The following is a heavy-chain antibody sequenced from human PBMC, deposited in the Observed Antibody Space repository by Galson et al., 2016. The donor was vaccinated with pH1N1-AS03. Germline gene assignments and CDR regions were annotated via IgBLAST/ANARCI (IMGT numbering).Heavy chain of an antibody. J-gene: IGHJ4*01. CDR1: GFTFNTYG. V-gene: IGHV3-48*04. CDR2: IGGGTDSI. CDR3: ASRRWLQNEYYFDH. Sequence: SLRLSCAASGFTFNTYGMFWVRQAPGKGLEWISYIGGGTDSIYYGDSVKGRFIVSRENIRKSVYLQMNTLRVEDTALYYCASRRWLQNEYYFDHWGHGVLVIVSA. D-gene: IGHD5-24*01.